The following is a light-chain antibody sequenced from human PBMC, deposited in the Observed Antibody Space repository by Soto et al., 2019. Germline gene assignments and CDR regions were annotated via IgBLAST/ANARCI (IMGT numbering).Light chain of an antibody. CDR3: QQYGSSPPT. Sequence: EIVLTQSPGTLSLSPGEGATLSCRASQSVSSSYLAWYQQKPGQAPRLLIYGASSRATGIPDRFSGSGSGTDFTLTISRLEPEDFAVYYCQQYGSSPPTFGQGTKVEIK. CDR1: QSVSSSY. J-gene: IGKJ1*01. CDR2: GAS. V-gene: IGKV3-20*01.